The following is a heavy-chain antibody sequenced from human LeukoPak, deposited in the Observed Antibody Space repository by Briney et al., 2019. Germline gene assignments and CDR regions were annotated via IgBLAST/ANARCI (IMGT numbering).Heavy chain of an antibody. D-gene: IGHD6-13*01. CDR3: ARPGTAADLSDAFDI. Sequence: GASVKVSCKASGGTFSSYAISWVRQAPGQGLEWMGGIIPIFGTANYAQKFQGRVTITADESTSTAYMELSSLRSEDTAVYYCARPGTAADLSDAFDIWGQGTMVTVSS. V-gene: IGHV1-69*13. CDR1: GGTFSSYA. CDR2: IIPIFGTA. J-gene: IGHJ3*02.